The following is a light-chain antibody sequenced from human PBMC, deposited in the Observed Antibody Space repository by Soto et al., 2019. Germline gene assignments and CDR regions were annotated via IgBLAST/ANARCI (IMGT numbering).Light chain of an antibody. CDR3: SSFTRSRTII. CDR1: NDDIGLYNY. Sequence: QSALTQPASVSGSPGQSITIPCTGSNDDIGLYNYVSWYQHHPGKAPKLMIYEVDNRPSGVSNRFSASKSGDTASLTISGLHTEDEAEYYCSSFTRSRTIIFGGGTKLTVL. J-gene: IGLJ2*01. CDR2: EVD. V-gene: IGLV2-14*01.